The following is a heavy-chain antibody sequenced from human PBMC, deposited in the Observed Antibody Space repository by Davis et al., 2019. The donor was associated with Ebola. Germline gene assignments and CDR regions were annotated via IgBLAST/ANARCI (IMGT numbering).Heavy chain of an antibody. V-gene: IGHV3-7*03. CDR2: IKQDGSEK. D-gene: IGHD3-3*01. CDR3: ARDYRVYDCWSGYYYYYYYGMDV. J-gene: IGHJ6*02. Sequence: GESLKISCAASGFTFSSYWMSWVRQAPGKGLEWVANIKQDGSEKYYVDSVKGRFTISRDNAKNSLYLQMNSLRAEDTAVYYCARDYRVYDCWSGYYYYYYYGMDVWGQGTTVTVSS. CDR1: GFTFSSYW.